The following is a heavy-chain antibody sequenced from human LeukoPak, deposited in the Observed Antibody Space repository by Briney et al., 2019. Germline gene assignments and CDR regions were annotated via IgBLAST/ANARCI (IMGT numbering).Heavy chain of an antibody. CDR3: AKARDLLPSYFDY. Sequence: SGGSLRLSCAASGFTFSGYAMTWVRQAPGNGLEWVSAISGGGGTYYADSVKGRFTISRDNSKNTLYLQMNSLTAEDTALYYCAKARDLLPSYFDYWGQGTLVTVSS. CDR2: ISGGGGT. J-gene: IGHJ4*02. D-gene: IGHD1-26*01. CDR1: GFTFSGYA. V-gene: IGHV3-23*01.